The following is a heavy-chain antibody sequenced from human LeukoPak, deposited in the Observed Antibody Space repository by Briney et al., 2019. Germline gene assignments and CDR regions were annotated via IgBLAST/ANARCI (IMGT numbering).Heavy chain of an antibody. D-gene: IGHD3-10*01. CDR3: VKPARGSGIQNGFDY. Sequence: GGSLRLSCAASGITFSSYAMTWVRQAPGKGLEWVSAISAGGDNTYYADSVQGRFTISRDNSANTLYLQMSSLRPEDTAVYYCVKPARGSGIQNGFDYWGQGTLVTVSS. J-gene: IGHJ4*02. CDR2: ISAGGDNT. V-gene: IGHV3-23*01. CDR1: GITFSSYA.